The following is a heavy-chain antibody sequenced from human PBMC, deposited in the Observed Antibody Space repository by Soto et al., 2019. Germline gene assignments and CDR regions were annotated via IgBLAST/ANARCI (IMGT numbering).Heavy chain of an antibody. D-gene: IGHD3-3*01. CDR2: INHSGST. CDR3: ARGEPRFMEWLLLSEYFDP. CDR1: GGSFSSYY. J-gene: IGHJ5*02. V-gene: IGHV4-34*01. Sequence: PSETLSLTCAVYGGSFSSYYCTWIRQPPGKGLEWIGVINHSGSTNYDPSLKSRVTISIDTSKNQVSLTLSSVTAADTAVYYCARGEPRFMEWLLLSEYFDPWGQGTLVTVSS.